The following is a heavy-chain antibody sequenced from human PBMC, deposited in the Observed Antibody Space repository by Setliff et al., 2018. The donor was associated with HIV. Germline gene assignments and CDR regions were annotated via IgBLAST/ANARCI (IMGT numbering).Heavy chain of an antibody. J-gene: IGHJ6*04. CDR3: TRHPLQPEVSGYFYLMDV. D-gene: IGHD2-21*01. CDR1: GYSFPNDW. V-gene: IGHV5-51*01. CDR2: IFPGDSET. Sequence: PGESLKISCKDSGYSFPNDWIGWVRQMPGKGLEWVAIIFPGDSETRYSPSFEGQVTISADRSINTVYLQWSSLRASDTAIYYCTRHPLQPEVSGYFYLMDVWGTGTTVTVSS.